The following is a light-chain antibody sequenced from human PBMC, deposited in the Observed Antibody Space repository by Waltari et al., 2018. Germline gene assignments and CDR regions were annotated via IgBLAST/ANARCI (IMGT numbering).Light chain of an antibody. Sequence: QSALTQPASVSGSPGQSITISCTGTSSDVGGYNSVSWYQQHPGKAPKLMIYEVSNRPSGVSNRFSGSKSGYTASLTISGLQAEDEADYYCSSYTSSSPGVFGTGTKVTVL. CDR3: SSYTSSSPGV. CDR2: EVS. CDR1: SSDVGGYNS. J-gene: IGLJ1*01. V-gene: IGLV2-14*01.